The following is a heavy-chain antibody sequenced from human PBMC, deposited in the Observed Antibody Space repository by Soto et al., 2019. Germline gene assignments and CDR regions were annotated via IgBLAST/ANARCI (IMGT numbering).Heavy chain of an antibody. CDR3: ARPPTAYNWFDL. V-gene: IGHV1-69*01. CDR2: IIPISGAV. CDR1: GGTFTNYA. J-gene: IGHJ5*02. D-gene: IGHD4-17*01. Sequence: QVQLVQSGAEVKKPGSSVKVSCKASGGTFTNYAINWVRQAPGQGLEWMGGIIPISGAVNYAQKFQGRVTITADESTSTVYMALSSLRSENTAVYYCARPPTAYNWFDLWGQGTLVTVSS.